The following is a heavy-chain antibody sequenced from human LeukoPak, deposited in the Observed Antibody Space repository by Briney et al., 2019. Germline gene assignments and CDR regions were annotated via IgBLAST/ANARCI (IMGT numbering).Heavy chain of an antibody. CDR2: IYTCGST. J-gene: IGHJ4*02. CDR3: VREFDY. CDR1: GGPISTYY. V-gene: IGHV4-4*07. Sequence: SETLSLTCTVSGGPISTYYWSWIRQPAGKGLEWIGRIYTCGSTNYNPSLKSRVTMSVDTSKNQFSLKLSSVTAADTAMYYCVREFDYWGQGILVTVSS.